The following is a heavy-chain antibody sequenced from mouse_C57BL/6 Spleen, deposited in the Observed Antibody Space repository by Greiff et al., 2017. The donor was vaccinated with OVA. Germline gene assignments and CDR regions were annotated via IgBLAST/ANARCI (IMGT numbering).Heavy chain of an antibody. Sequence: VQLQQPGAELVRPGSSVKLSCKASGYTFTSYWMHWVKQRPIQGLEWIGNIDPSDSETHYNQKFKDKATLTVDKSSSTAYMQLSSLTSEDSAVYYCARSLTTVVDYYAMDYWGQGTSVTVSS. CDR3: ARSLTTVVDYYAMDY. V-gene: IGHV1-52*01. D-gene: IGHD1-1*01. CDR2: IDPSDSET. CDR1: GYTFTSYW. J-gene: IGHJ4*01.